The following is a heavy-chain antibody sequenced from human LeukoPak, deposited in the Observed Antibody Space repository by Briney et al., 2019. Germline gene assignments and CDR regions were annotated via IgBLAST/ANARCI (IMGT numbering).Heavy chain of an antibody. Sequence: ASVKVSCRASGYTFTSYGISWVRQAPGQGLEWMGWISAYNGNTNYAQKLQGRVTMTTDTSTSTAYMELRSLRSEDTAVYYCARQVMPAGSPKDVWGKGTTVTVSS. D-gene: IGHD2-2*01. CDR3: ARQVMPAGSPKDV. CDR1: GYTFTSYG. V-gene: IGHV1-18*01. J-gene: IGHJ6*04. CDR2: ISAYNGNT.